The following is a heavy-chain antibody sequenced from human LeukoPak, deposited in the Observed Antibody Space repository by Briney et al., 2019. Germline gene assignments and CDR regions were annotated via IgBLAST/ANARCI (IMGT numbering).Heavy chain of an antibody. J-gene: IGHJ4*02. V-gene: IGHV4-34*01. CDR3: ASRSVAEGGGYDY. CDR2: INHSGST. Sequence: SETLSLTCAVYGGSFSGCYWSWIRQPPGKGLEWIGEINHSGSTNYNPSLKSRVTISVDTSKNQFSLKLSSVTAADTAVYYCASRSVAEGGGYDYWGQGTLVTVSS. CDR1: GGSFSGCY. D-gene: IGHD6-19*01.